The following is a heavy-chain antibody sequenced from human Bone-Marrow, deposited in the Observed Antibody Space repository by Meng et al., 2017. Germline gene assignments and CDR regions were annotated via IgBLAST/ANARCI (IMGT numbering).Heavy chain of an antibody. D-gene: IGHD2-15*01. CDR3: ARDPRYCSGGSCYYARRYGMDV. V-gene: IGHV1-69*13. J-gene: IGHJ6*02. CDR1: GGTFSSYA. CDR2: IIPIFGTA. Sequence: SVKVSCKASGGTFSSYAISWVRQAPGQGLEWMGGIIPIFGTANYAQKFQGRVTITADESTSTAYMELSSLRSEDMAVYYCARDPRYCSGGSCYYARRYGMDVWGQGTTVTVSS.